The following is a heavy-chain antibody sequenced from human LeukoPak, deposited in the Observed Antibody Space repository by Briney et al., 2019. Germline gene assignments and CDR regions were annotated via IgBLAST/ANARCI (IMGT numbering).Heavy chain of an antibody. CDR2: NYYSGRT. Sequence: SETLSLTCTVSGGSISSSSSYWGWIRQPPGKGLEWIGSNYYSGRTYYNPSLKSRVTISVDTSKNQFSLKLSSVTAADTAVYYCARSYYYDSSGYYYWGQGTLVTVSS. CDR1: GGSISSSSSY. CDR3: ARSYYYDSSGYYY. D-gene: IGHD3-22*01. V-gene: IGHV4-39*01. J-gene: IGHJ4*02.